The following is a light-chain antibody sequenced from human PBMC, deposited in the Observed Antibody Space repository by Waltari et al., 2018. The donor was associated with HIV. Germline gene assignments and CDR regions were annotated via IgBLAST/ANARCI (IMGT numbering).Light chain of an antibody. Sequence: EILLTQSPGTPSLAPGERATLSCRASQTVDRNYLSWYQKKPGQGPRLLVLGASRRATGIPDRFSGSGSGTDFTLTISRLEPEDFAVYYCQQYDRSWVTFGGGTKVEIK. CDR1: QTVDRNY. V-gene: IGKV3-20*01. J-gene: IGKJ4*01. CDR2: GAS. CDR3: QQYDRSWVT.